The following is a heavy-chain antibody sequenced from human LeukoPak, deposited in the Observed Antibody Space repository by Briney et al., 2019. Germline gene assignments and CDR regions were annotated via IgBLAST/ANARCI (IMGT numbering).Heavy chain of an antibody. Sequence: PGGSLRLSCATSGFSLSSYAMHWVRQAPGKGLEWVAVISYDGSNKYYADSVKGRFTISRDNSKNTLYLQMNSLRAEDTAVYYCARLEWDYWGQGTLVTVSS. D-gene: IGHD3-3*01. CDR3: ARLEWDY. J-gene: IGHJ4*02. V-gene: IGHV3-30-3*01. CDR1: GFSLSSYA. CDR2: ISYDGSNK.